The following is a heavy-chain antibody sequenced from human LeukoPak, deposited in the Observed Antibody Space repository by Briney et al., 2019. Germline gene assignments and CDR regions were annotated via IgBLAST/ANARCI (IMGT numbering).Heavy chain of an antibody. J-gene: IGHJ5*02. V-gene: IGHV3-23*01. Sequence: GGSLRLSCTASGFTLSTYAMNWVRQAPGKGLEWVSSIGHSGDTSDYADSVKGRFTISRDNSKNTLYLQMNSLSAEDTAMYYCRRQFLVGVSWGPGTLVTVSS. CDR1: GFTLSTYA. CDR2: IGHSGDTS. CDR3: RRQFLVGVS. D-gene: IGHD5/OR15-5a*01.